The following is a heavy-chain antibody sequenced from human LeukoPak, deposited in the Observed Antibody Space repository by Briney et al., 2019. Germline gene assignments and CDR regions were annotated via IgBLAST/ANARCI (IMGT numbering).Heavy chain of an antibody. CDR1: GFTFNDYA. CDR3: ARTTDCSSTSCYIYYYYYMDV. Sequence: GGSLRLSCAASGFTFNDYAMHWVRQAPGKGLEWVSGISWNSGRIGYADSVKGRFTISRDNAKNSLYLQMNSLRAEDTAVYYCARTTDCSSTSCYIYYYYYMDVWGKGTTVTVSS. V-gene: IGHV3-9*01. D-gene: IGHD2-2*02. J-gene: IGHJ6*03. CDR2: ISWNSGRI.